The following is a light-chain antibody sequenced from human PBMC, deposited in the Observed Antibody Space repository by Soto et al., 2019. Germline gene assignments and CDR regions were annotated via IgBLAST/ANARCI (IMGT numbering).Light chain of an antibody. CDR1: QSLLHSNGYNY. V-gene: IGKV1-39*01. J-gene: IGKJ1*01. Sequence: DIEKTQSPLSLPVTPGEPASISCRSSQSLLHSNGYNYLDWYQQKPGKAPNLLIYAASSLHSGVPSRFSGSGSGTDFTLTISSLQPEDFATYYCQQSFSSPPWTFGQGT. CDR2: AAS. CDR3: QQSFSSPPWT.